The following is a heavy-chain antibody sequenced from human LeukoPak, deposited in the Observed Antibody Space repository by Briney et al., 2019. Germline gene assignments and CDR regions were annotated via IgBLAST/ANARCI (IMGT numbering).Heavy chain of an antibody. Sequence: PGGSLRLSCAASGFTVSTNYMSWVRQAPGKGLEWVSLIYSGDGTYYADSVKGRFTISRDNSRNTLSLQMNSLRADDTAVYYCARGFRSVTTWGYFDYWGQGALVTVSS. J-gene: IGHJ4*02. CDR3: ARGFRSVTTWGYFDY. CDR1: GFTVSTNY. V-gene: IGHV3-66*01. D-gene: IGHD4-17*01. CDR2: IYSGDGT.